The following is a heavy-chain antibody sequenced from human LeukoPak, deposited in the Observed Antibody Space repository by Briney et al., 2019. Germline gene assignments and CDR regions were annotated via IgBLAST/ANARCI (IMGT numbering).Heavy chain of an antibody. Sequence: ASVKVSCKASGYIFTSYGISWVRQAPGQGLEWMGWMNPNSGNTGYAQKLQGRVTMTTDTSTSTAYMELRSLRSDDTAVYYCARDLGYKIGDWGQGTLVTVSS. CDR3: ARDLGYKIGD. D-gene: IGHD5-12*01. CDR2: MNPNSGNT. V-gene: IGHV1-18*01. CDR1: GYIFTSYG. J-gene: IGHJ4*02.